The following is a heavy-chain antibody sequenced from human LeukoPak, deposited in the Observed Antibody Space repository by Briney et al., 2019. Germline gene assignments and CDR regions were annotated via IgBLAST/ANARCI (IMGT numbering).Heavy chain of an antibody. D-gene: IGHD3-3*01. CDR3: ARDSQYYDFWSGYGY. Sequence: GASVKVSCKASGYTFTSYGISWVRQAPGQGLEWMGWISAYNGNTNYAQKLQGRVTMTTDTSTSTAYMELRSLRSDDTAVYYCARDSQYYDFWSGYGYWGQGTLVTVSS. J-gene: IGHJ4*02. CDR2: ISAYNGNT. CDR1: GYTFTSYG. V-gene: IGHV1-18*01.